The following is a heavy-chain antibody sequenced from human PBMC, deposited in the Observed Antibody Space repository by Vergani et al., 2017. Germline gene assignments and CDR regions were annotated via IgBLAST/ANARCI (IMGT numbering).Heavy chain of an antibody. CDR2: MNGDGDTI. J-gene: IGHJ3*02. V-gene: IGHV3-74*01. Sequence: EVELVESGGGLVQPGGSLRLSCAASGFPFIEYWMHWARQVPGKGLVWVAGMNGDGDTISYADSVKGRFTISRDNAKNTLYLQMNSLRAEDTAVYYCAKDAITMFPGGDAFDIWGQGTMVTVSS. CDR3: AKDAITMFPGGDAFDI. CDR1: GFPFIEYW. D-gene: IGHD3-10*02.